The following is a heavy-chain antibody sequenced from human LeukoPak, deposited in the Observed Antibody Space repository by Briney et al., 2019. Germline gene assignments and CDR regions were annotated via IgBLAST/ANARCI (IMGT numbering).Heavy chain of an antibody. CDR2: IIPIIVTA. Sequence: SVKVSCKASGGTFNNYAINWVRQAPGQGLEWIGGIIPIIVTANYAQKFQGRVKITADKSTSTAYMELSSLKSEDTAVYYCARGYGGNFNWFDPWGQGTLATVSS. J-gene: IGHJ5*02. CDR3: ARGYGGNFNWFDP. V-gene: IGHV1-69*06. CDR1: GGTFNNYA. D-gene: IGHD4-23*01.